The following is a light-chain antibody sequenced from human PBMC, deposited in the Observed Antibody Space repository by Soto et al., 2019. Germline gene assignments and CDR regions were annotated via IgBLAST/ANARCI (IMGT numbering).Light chain of an antibody. CDR1: RSITSS. CDR3: QNYDGTPT. Sequence: EIVMTQSPATLSMSPGERATLSCRASRSITSSVAWYQQIPGQAPRLLISDASTRATGIPARFSGSGSGTEFTLAISSLQPEDVATYYCQNYDGTPTFGPGTKVDIK. V-gene: IGKV3-15*01. J-gene: IGKJ1*01. CDR2: DAS.